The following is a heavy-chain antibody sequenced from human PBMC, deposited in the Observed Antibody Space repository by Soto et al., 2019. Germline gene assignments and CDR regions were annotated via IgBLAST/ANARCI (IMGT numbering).Heavy chain of an antibody. J-gene: IGHJ4*02. Sequence: LSLTCTVSAGSVNSDYYYWSWIRQPPGQGLEWIGYIYYTGSTNYNPSLESRVTISLDTSRNQFSLKLSSVTAADTAVFYCAREYSNSPEAFDYWGQGALVTVSS. CDR2: IYYTGST. CDR1: AGSVNSDYYY. V-gene: IGHV4-61*01. CDR3: AREYSNSPEAFDY. D-gene: IGHD6-6*01.